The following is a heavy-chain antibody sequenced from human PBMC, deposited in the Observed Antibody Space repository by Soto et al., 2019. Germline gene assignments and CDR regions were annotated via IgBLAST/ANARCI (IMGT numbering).Heavy chain of an antibody. CDR3: AQTLGLAAAGPGRFDL. V-gene: IGHV1-69*12. CDR1: GGTFSSYA. J-gene: IGHJ2*01. CDR2: IIPLFGRA. Sequence: QVQLVQSGAEVKKPGSSVKVSCKASGGTFSSYAISWVRQAPGQGFGWLGGIIPLFGRANYAQKFQGRVTITAAASTSTAYMELSSLRSEDTAVYYCAQTLGLAAAGPGRFDLWGRGTLVTVSS. D-gene: IGHD6-25*01.